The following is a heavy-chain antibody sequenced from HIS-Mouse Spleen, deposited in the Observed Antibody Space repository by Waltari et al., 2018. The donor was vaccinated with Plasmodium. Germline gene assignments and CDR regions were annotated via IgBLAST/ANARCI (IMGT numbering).Heavy chain of an antibody. V-gene: IGHV4-34*01. CDR1: GGSFSGYY. Sequence: QVQLQQWGAGLLKPSETLSLTCAVYGGSFSGYYWSWIRQPPGKGLEGIGEINHSGSTTYNPSLKSRVTISVDTSKNQFSLKLSSVTAADTAVYYCARAGTDAFDIWGQGTMVTVSS. D-gene: IGHD1-1*01. J-gene: IGHJ3*02. CDR2: INHSGST. CDR3: ARAGTDAFDI.